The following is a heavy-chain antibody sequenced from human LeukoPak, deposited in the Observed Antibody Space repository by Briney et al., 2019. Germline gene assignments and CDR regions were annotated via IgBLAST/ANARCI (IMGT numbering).Heavy chain of an antibody. CDR1: GFSLSTSGVG. V-gene: IGHV2-5*02. J-gene: IGHJ1*01. CDR2: IYWDDDK. CDR3: VYSHSNTWISPLSYFYH. Sequence: SGPTLVNPTQTLTLTCTFSGFSLSTSGVGVGWIRQPPGKALEWLALIYWDDDKRYSPSLKSRLTITNDTSKNQVVLTMTNMDPVDTATYYCVYSHSNTWISPLSYFYHWGQGTLVTVSS. D-gene: IGHD6-13*01.